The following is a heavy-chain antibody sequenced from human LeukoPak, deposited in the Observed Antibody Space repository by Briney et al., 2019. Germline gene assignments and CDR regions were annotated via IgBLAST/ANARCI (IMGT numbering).Heavy chain of an antibody. CDR1: GFTFSSNY. CDR3: ARGDSSGYSKVFDC. J-gene: IGHJ4*02. Sequence: PGGSLRLSCAASGFTFSSNYMSWVRQAPGKGLEWVSVIYSGGSTYYADSIKGRFTISRDNSKNTLFLQMNSLRAEDTAVYYCARGDSSGYSKVFDCWGQGTLVTVSS. CDR2: IYSGGST. D-gene: IGHD3-22*01. V-gene: IGHV3-53*01.